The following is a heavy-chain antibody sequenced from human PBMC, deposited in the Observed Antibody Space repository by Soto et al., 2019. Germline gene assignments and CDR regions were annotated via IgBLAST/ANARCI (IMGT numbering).Heavy chain of an antibody. CDR1: GGSISSGRYY. D-gene: IGHD6-6*01. Sequence: QVQLQESGPGLVKPSQTLSLTCTVSGGSISSGRYYWTWIRQHPGKGLEWLGYNYYSGITYYNPSLRSRVTISLDTSKSQFSLKLSSVTAADTAVYYCARGSSIAGLYYGMDVWGQGTTVTVSS. J-gene: IGHJ6*02. CDR3: ARGSSIAGLYYGMDV. V-gene: IGHV4-31*03. CDR2: NYYSGIT.